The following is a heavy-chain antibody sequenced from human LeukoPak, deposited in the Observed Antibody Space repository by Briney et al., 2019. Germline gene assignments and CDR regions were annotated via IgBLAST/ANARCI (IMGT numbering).Heavy chain of an antibody. CDR2: IYYIGST. CDR1: GGSISSGGYY. Sequence: PSETLSLTCTVSGGSISSGGYYWLWVRQHPGKGLEWLGYIYYIGSTYYNPPLKSRVTISVDSSKRQFSLKLSSVTAADTAVYYCARARSPHRRGPELRYSGYEHFDYWGQGTLVTVSS. J-gene: IGHJ4*02. D-gene: IGHD5-12*01. V-gene: IGHV4-31*03. CDR3: ARARSPHRRGPELRYSGYEHFDY.